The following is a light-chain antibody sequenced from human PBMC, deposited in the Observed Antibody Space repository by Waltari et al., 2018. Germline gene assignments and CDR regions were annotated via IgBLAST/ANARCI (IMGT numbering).Light chain of an antibody. CDR3: LLFFDNSRV. V-gene: IGLV7-43*01. CDR1: AGEVTSGHL. CDR2: STN. Sequence: QTVVTQEPSLTVSPGGTVSLTCASSAGEVTSGHLANWLQQRPGQPPSLLIFSTNDKHPSTPARFSGSLLGGKAALTLSGVQSEDEADYYCLLFFDNSRVFGGGTKLTVL. J-gene: IGLJ3*02.